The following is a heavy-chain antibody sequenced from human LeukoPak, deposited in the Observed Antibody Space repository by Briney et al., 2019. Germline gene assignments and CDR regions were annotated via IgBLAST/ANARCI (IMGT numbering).Heavy chain of an antibody. CDR3: AREAQDFRTGNHRPGHYDYMDV. CDR1: GGSISSYY. CDR2: IYYAGST. Sequence: SETLSLTCGVSGGSISSYYWAWIRQAPGKGLEWIGYIYYAGSTNYNPSLKSRVTMSVDMSRNQFSLRMTSVTAADTAVYYCAREAQDFRTGNHRPGHYDYMDVWGKGTTVTISS. J-gene: IGHJ6*03. V-gene: IGHV4-59*01. D-gene: IGHD1-14*01.